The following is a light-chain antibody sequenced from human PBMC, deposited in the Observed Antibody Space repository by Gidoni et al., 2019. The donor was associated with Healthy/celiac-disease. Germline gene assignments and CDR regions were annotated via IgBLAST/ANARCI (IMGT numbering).Light chain of an antibody. CDR1: QDISNY. CDR2: DAS. J-gene: IGKJ4*01. V-gene: IGKV1-33*01. CDR3: QQYYNLPFT. Sequence: DIQLTQSPSSLSASVGDRVTITCQASQDISNYLNWYQQKPGKAPKLLIYDASHLQTGVPSRFRGSGSGTDFTFTISSLQPEDIATYYRQQYYNLPFTFGGGTKVEIK.